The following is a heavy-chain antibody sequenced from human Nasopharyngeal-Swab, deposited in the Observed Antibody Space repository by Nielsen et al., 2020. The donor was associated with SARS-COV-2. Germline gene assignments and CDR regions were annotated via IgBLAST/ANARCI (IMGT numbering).Heavy chain of an antibody. Sequence: RQAPGKGLEWIGYIYYSGSTYYNPSLKSRVTISVDTSKNQFSLKLSSVTAADMAVYYCARAVVWVGAAPSAVWGYFDYWGQGTLVTVSS. D-gene: IGHD2-15*01. CDR2: IYYSGST. V-gene: IGHV4-30-4*01. J-gene: IGHJ4*02. CDR3: ARAVVWVGAAPSAVWGYFDY.